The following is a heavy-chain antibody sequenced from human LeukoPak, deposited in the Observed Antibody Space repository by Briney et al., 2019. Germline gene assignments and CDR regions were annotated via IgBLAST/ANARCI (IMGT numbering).Heavy chain of an antibody. CDR1: SASITSLY. CDR2: IYHSGNT. Sequence: ASETLSLTCFVSSASITSLYWTWIRQPPGKGLEWIGYIYHSGNTKYNPSLKGRVTMSIDTSKNQFFLNVTSVTAADPAVYCCASEVAAGYWGQGTLVIVS. CDR3: ASEVAAGY. D-gene: IGHD2-15*01. V-gene: IGHV4-59*01. J-gene: IGHJ4*02.